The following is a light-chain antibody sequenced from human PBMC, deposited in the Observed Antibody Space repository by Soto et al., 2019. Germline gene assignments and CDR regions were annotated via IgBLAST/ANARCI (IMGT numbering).Light chain of an antibody. Sequence: DIPMTQSPSSLSASVGDVVNSSCRASQSSNHNLNCYHQKPGKPPKVLIFDASTLQSGVPSRFSGGGSGTDFTLTINRLPPEDFATSYCQQTYSSSAFGPGNKVDI. J-gene: IGKJ3*01. CDR2: DAS. CDR3: QQTYSSSA. CDR1: QSSNHN. V-gene: IGKV1-39*01.